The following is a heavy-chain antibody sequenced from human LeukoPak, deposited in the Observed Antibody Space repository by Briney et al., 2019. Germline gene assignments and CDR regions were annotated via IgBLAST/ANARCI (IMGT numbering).Heavy chain of an antibody. V-gene: IGHV3-66*01. CDR3: ASPYYYDSSGIRRAFDI. Sequence: GGSLRLSCAASGFTVSSNYMSCVRQAPGNGLEWVSVIYSGGSTYYADSVKGRFTISRDNSKNTLYLQMNSLRAEDTAVYYCASPYYYDSSGIRRAFDIWGQGTMVTVSS. CDR1: GFTVSSNY. D-gene: IGHD3-22*01. CDR2: IYSGGST. J-gene: IGHJ3*02.